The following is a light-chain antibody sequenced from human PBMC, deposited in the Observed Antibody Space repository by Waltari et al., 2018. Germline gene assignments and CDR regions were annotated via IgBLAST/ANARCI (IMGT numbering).Light chain of an antibody. J-gene: IGLJ3*02. CDR3: CSYAGSNTWV. V-gene: IGLV2-11*01. CDR1: SSDVGGYNS. Sequence: QSALTQPRSVSGSPGPSVTISCTGPSSDVGGYNSVSWYQQHPGKAPKLMIYDVSERPSGVPDRFSASKSGITASLTISGLQAEDEADYYCCSYAGSNTWVFGGGTKVTVL. CDR2: DVS.